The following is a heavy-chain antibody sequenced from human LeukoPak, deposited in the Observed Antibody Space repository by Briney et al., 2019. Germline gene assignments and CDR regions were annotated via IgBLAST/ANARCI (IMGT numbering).Heavy chain of an antibody. CDR2: INHSGST. V-gene: IGHV4-34*01. CDR3: ARGAARPSYYFDY. J-gene: IGHJ4*02. Sequence: KXXXXIGEINHSGSTNYNPSLKSRVTISVDTSKNQFSLKLSSVTAADTAVYYCARGAARPSYYFDYWGQGTLVTVSS. D-gene: IGHD6-6*01.